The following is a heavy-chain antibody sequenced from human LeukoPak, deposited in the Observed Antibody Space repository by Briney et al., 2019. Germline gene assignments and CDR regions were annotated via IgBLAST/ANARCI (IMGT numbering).Heavy chain of an antibody. Sequence: PGRSLRLSCAASGFTFSDYGMHWVRQASGKGLEWLAVIWSFGTHKYYADSVKGRFTISRDDSESTLYLQMDGLRADDTAMYFCATAKAGTWYYQHWGQGAKVIVSS. D-gene: IGHD3/OR15-3a*01. V-gene: IGHV3-33*08. CDR1: GFTFSDYG. CDR2: IWSFGTHK. CDR3: ATAKAGTWYYQH. J-gene: IGHJ1*01.